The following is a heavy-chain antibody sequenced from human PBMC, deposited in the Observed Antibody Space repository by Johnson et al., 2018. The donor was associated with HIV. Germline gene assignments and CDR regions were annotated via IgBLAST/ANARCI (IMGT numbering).Heavy chain of an antibody. CDR2: ISYDGSNK. CDR1: GFTFSSYA. Sequence: QVQLVESGGGVVQPGRSLRLSCAASGFTFSSYAMHWVRQAPGKGLEWVAVISYDGSNKYYADFVKGRFTISRDNSKNTLYLQMNSLRAEDTAVYYCARDGMAATKANIWGQGTMVTVSS. D-gene: IGHD1-14*01. CDR3: ARDGMAATKANI. J-gene: IGHJ3*02. V-gene: IGHV3-30-3*01.